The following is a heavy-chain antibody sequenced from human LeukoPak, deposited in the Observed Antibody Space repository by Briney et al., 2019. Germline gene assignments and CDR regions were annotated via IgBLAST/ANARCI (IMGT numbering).Heavy chain of an antibody. CDR3: ARGTTYYDFWSGYADWFDP. V-gene: IGHV4-39*07. Sequence: PSETLSLTCTVSGGSISSSSYYWGWIRQPPGKGLEWIGSIYYSGSTNYNPSLKSRVTISVDTSKNQFSLKLSSVTAADTAVYYCARGTTYYDFWSGYADWFDPWGQGTLVTVSS. CDR1: GGSISSSSYY. D-gene: IGHD3-3*01. J-gene: IGHJ5*02. CDR2: IYYSGST.